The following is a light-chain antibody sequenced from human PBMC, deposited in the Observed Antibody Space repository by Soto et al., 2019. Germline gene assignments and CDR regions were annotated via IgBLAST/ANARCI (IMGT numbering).Light chain of an antibody. CDR2: DDR. CDR1: NIETKT. CDR3: QVWDIVTSRRI. V-gene: IGLV3-21*02. J-gene: IGLJ2*01. Sequence: SYELTQPPSVSVAPVQTASLACGGDNIETKTVHWYQQRPGQAPVLVVYDDRDRPSGIPERFSGSNSGHTATLTISRVEAGDEADYYCQVWDIVTSRRIFGGGTKLTVL.